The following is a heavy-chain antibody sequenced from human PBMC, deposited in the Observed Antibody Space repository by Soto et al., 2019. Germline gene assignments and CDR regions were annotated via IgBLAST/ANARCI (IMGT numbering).Heavy chain of an antibody. CDR3: ARWGNYGSGSYYSQHIDY. J-gene: IGHJ4*02. CDR1: GGSISSGGYY. Sequence: PSETLSLTCTVSGGSISSGGYYWSWIRQHPGKGLEWIGYIYYSGSTYYNPSLKSRVTISVDTSKNQFSLKLSSVTAADTAVYYCARWGNYGSGSYYSQHIDYWGQGTLVNVS. D-gene: IGHD3-10*01. CDR2: IYYSGST. V-gene: IGHV4-31*03.